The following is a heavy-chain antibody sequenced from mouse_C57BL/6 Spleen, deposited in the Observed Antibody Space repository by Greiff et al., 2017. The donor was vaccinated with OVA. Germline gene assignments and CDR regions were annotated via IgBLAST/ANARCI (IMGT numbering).Heavy chain of an antibody. CDR2: IYPGSGST. D-gene: IGHD1-1*01. V-gene: IGHV1-55*01. J-gene: IGHJ2*01. Sequence: VKLQQPGAELVKPGASVKMSCKASGYTFTSYWITWVKQRPGQGLEWIGDIYPGSGSTNYNEKFKSKATLTVDTSSSTAYMQLSSLTSEDSAVYYCAGYYGSSPYYFDYWGQGTTLTVSS. CDR1: GYTFTSYW. CDR3: AGYYGSSPYYFDY.